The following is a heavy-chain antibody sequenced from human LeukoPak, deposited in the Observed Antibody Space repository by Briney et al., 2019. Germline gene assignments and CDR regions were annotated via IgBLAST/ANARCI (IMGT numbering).Heavy chain of an antibody. Sequence: GGSLRLSCAASGFTFPNYAIHWVRQAPGKGLEWVAFIRYDGSDKYYADSVKGRFTISRDNSKSTLYLHMSSLRDEDTAVYYCAKDWSYRGWAYYFDFWGQGTLVTASS. CDR3: AKDWSYRGWAYYFDF. J-gene: IGHJ4*02. CDR1: GFTFPNYA. D-gene: IGHD6-19*01. V-gene: IGHV3-30*02. CDR2: IRYDGSDK.